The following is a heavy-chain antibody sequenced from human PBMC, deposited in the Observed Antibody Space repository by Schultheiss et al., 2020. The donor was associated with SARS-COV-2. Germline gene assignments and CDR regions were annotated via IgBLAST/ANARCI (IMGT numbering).Heavy chain of an antibody. V-gene: IGHV4-34*01. Sequence: SETLSLTCAVYGGSFSGYYWSWIRQPPGEGLEWIGEINHSGSTNYNPSLKSRVTISVDTSKNQFSLKLSSVTAADTAVYYCAFRTYYYYGMDVWGQGTTVTVSS. D-gene: IGHD1-7*01. CDR2: INHSGST. J-gene: IGHJ6*02. CDR1: GGSFSGYY. CDR3: AFRTYYYYGMDV.